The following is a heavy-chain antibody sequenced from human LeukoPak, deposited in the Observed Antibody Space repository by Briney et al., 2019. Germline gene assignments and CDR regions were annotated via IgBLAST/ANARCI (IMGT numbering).Heavy chain of an antibody. V-gene: IGHV3-23*01. D-gene: IGHD3-9*01. CDR2: ISGSGGST. Sequence: GGSLRLSCAASGFTFSSYAMSWVCQAPGKGLEWVSAISGSGGSTYYADSVKGRFTISRDNSKNTLYLQMNSLRAEDTAVYYCAKMKNAVRYFDWLPDYWGQGTLVTVSS. J-gene: IGHJ4*02. CDR1: GFTFSSYA. CDR3: AKMKNAVRYFDWLPDY.